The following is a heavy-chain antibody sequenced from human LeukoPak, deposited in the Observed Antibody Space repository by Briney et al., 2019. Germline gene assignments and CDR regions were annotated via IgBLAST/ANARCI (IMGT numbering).Heavy chain of an antibody. CDR3: AGSGSYRAHLDY. Sequence: ASVKVSCKVSGYTLTELSMHWVRQAPGKGLEWMGGFDPEDGETIYAQKFQGRVTMTRDTSTSTVYMELSSLRSEDTAVYYCAGSGSYRAHLDYWGQGTLVTVSS. CDR2: FDPEDGET. J-gene: IGHJ4*02. CDR1: GYTLTELS. D-gene: IGHD1-26*01. V-gene: IGHV1-24*01.